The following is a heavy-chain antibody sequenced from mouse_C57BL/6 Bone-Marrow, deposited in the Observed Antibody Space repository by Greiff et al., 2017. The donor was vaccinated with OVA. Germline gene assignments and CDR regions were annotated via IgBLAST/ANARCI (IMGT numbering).Heavy chain of an antibody. J-gene: IGHJ3*01. CDR1: GYTFTSYW. CDR2: IYPGSGST. Sequence: QVHVKQPGAELVKPGASVKMSCKASGYTFTSYWITWVKQRPGQGLEWIGDIYPGSGSTNYNEKFKSKATLTVDTSSSTAYMQLSSLTSEDSAVYYCARGRGYYGSSPWFAYWGQGTLVTVSA. V-gene: IGHV1-55*01. D-gene: IGHD1-1*01. CDR3: ARGRGYYGSSPWFAY.